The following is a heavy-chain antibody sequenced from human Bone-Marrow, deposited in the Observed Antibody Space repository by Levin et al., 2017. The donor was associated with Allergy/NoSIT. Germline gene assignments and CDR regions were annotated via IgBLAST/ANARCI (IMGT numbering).Heavy chain of an antibody. Sequence: GGSLRLSCAASGFTFSSYAMHWVRQAPGKGLEWVAVISYDGSNKYYADSVKGRFTISRDNSKNTLYLQMNSLRAEDTAVYYCARDLLDYWGQGTLVTVSS. V-gene: IGHV3-30-3*01. CDR2: ISYDGSNK. CDR3: ARDLLDY. CDR1: GFTFSSYA. J-gene: IGHJ4*02.